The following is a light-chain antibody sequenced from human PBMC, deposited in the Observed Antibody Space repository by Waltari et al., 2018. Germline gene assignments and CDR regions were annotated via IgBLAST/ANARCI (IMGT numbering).Light chain of an antibody. CDR1: QSVGKS. CDR2: DAS. J-gene: IGKJ1*01. CDR3: QHYVNLPVT. Sequence: GTLSLSPGERATLSCRASQSVGKSLAWYQQRPGQAPRLLIYDASTRATGTPGRFSGSGFGTDFSLAISSLEPEDFAVYFCQHYVNLPVTFGQGTKVEI. V-gene: IGKV3-20*01.